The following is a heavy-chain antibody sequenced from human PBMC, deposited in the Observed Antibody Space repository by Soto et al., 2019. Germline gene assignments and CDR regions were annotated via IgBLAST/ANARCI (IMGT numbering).Heavy chain of an antibody. CDR2: ISYDGSNK. CDR3: ARADLVGSIAARRHY. CDR1: GFTFSSYA. D-gene: IGHD6-6*01. J-gene: IGHJ4*02. V-gene: IGHV3-30-3*01. Sequence: GGSLRLSCAASGFTFSSYAMHWVRQAPGKGLEWVAVISYDGSNKYYADSVKGRFTISRDNSKNTLYLQMNSLRAEDTAVYYCARADLVGSIAARRHYWGQGTLVTVSS.